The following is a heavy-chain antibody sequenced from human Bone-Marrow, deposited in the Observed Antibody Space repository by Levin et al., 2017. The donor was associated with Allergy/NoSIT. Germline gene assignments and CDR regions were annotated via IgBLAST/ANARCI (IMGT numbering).Heavy chain of an antibody. CDR1: GFTFSSYA. CDR2: ISGSGGST. D-gene: IGHD3-22*01. CDR3: AKDLTYYYDSSGYYD. V-gene: IGHV3-23*01. Sequence: GGSLRLSCAASGFTFSSYAMSWVRQAPGKGLEWVSAISGSGGSTYYADSVKGRFTISRDNSKNTLYLQMNSLRAEDTAVYYCAKDLTYYYDSSGYYDWGQGTLVTVSS. J-gene: IGHJ4*02.